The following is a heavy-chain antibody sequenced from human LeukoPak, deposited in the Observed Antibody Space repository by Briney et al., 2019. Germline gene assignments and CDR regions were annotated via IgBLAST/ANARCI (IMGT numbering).Heavy chain of an antibody. CDR1: GYMFTSHG. Sequence: ASVNVSCKSSGYMFTSHGIHWLRQAPGQGLEWMGWISAQNGNTNYMQQFLGRVTMTRDTSASTAYMELRSLRSDDTAVYYCASLGDSWELPPFDYWGQGTLVTVSS. CDR3: ASLGDSWELPPFDY. D-gene: IGHD1-26*01. CDR2: ISAQNGNT. J-gene: IGHJ4*02. V-gene: IGHV1-18*01.